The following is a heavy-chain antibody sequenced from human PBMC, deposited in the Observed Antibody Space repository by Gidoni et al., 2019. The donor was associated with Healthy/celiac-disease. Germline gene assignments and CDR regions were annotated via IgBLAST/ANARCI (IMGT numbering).Heavy chain of an antibody. J-gene: IGHJ4*02. CDR3: ARALTVTPILFDY. V-gene: IGHV4-30-4*01. CDR1: GGSVSSGDYY. CDR2: IYYSGST. Sequence: QVQLQESGPGLVKPSQTLSLTCTVSGGSVSSGDYYWSWIRQPPGKGLEWIGYIYYSGSTYYLPSLKSRVTISVDTSKNQFSLKLSSVTAADTAVYYCARALTVTPILFDYCGQGTLVTVSS. D-gene: IGHD4-4*01.